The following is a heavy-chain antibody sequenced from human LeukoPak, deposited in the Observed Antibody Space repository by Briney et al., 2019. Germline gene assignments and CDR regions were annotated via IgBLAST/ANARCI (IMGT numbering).Heavy chain of an antibody. CDR1: GGSISSSSYY. J-gene: IGHJ5*02. D-gene: IGHD2-2*01. CDR2: IYYSGST. CDR3: ARSELGYCSSTSCYPNWFNP. Sequence: SETLSLTCTVSGGSISSSSYYWGWIRQPPGKGLEWIGSIYYSGSTYYNPSLKSRVTISVDTSKNQFSLELSSVTAADTAVYYCARSELGYCSSTSCYPNWFNPLGPGNPGHRLL. V-gene: IGHV4-39*07.